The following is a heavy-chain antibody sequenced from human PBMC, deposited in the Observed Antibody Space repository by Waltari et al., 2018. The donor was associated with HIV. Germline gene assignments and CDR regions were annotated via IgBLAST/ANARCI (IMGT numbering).Heavy chain of an antibody. CDR1: GYTFTSYY. Sequence: QVQLVQSGAEVKKPGASVKVSCKASGYTFTSYYMHWVRQAPGQGLEWMGIINPSGGSTSYAQKFQGRVTMTRDTSTSTVYMELSSLRSEDTAVYYCARDLILAYCGGDCYPIWGQGTMVTVSS. CDR3: ARDLILAYCGGDCYPI. D-gene: IGHD2-21*01. CDR2: INPSGGST. V-gene: IGHV1-46*01. J-gene: IGHJ3*02.